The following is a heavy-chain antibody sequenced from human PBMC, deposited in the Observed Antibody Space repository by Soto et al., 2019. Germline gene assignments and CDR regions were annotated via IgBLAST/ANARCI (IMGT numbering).Heavy chain of an antibody. J-gene: IGHJ6*03. CDR2: ISGSGGST. CDR1: GFTFSSYA. Sequence: GGSLRLSCAASGFTFSSYAMSWVRQAPGKGLEWVSAISGSGGSTYYADSVKGRFTISRDNSKNTLYLQMNSLRAEDTAGYYCAKALDYSSYYYYCMDVWGKGTTVTVSS. V-gene: IGHV3-23*01. CDR3: AKALDYSSYYYYCMDV. D-gene: IGHD4-4*01.